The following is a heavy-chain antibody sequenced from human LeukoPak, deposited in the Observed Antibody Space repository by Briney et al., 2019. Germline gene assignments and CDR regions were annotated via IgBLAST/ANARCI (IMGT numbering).Heavy chain of an antibody. Sequence: GESLKIPCKSSGYSFTTYWIAWVRQMPGKGLEWMGIIYPGDSDTRYSPSFQGQVTTSADKSISTAYLQWTSLKASDSAMYYCARVLIRGDEIDYWGQGTLVTVSS. CDR2: IYPGDSDT. V-gene: IGHV5-51*01. D-gene: IGHD2-21*01. CDR1: GYSFTTYW. J-gene: IGHJ4*02. CDR3: ARVLIRGDEIDY.